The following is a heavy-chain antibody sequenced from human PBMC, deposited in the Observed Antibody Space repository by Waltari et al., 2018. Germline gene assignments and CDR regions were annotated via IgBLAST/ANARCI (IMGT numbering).Heavy chain of an antibody. D-gene: IGHD2-2*01. Sequence: VQLQQWGAGLLKPSETLSLTCAVYGGSFSGYYWSWIRQPPGKGLEWVSAISGSGGSTYYADSVKGRFTISRDNSKNTLYLQMNSLRAEDTAVYYCAKAYCSSTSCYPAFDYWGQGTLVTVSS. CDR2: ISGSGGST. CDR3: AKAYCSSTSCYPAFDY. V-gene: IGHV3-23*01. J-gene: IGHJ4*02. CDR1: GGSFSGYY.